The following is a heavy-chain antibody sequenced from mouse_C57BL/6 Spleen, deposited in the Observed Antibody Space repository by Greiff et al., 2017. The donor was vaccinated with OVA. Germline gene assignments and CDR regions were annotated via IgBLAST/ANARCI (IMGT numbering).Heavy chain of an antibody. V-gene: IGHV1-78*01. CDR1: GYTFTDHT. Sequence: VQLQQSDAELVQPGASVKISCKVSGYTFTDHTIHWMKQRPEQGLEWIGYIYPRDGSTKYNEKFKGKATLTADKSSSTAYMQLNSLTSEDSAVYFCAKGGWAQYYYAMDYWGQGTSVTVSS. D-gene: IGHD3-3*01. CDR2: IYPRDGST. CDR3: AKGGWAQYYYAMDY. J-gene: IGHJ4*01.